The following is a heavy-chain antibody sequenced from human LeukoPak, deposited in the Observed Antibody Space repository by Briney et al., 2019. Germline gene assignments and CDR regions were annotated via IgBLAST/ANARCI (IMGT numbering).Heavy chain of an antibody. CDR2: ISGSGGGT. V-gene: IGHV3-23*01. J-gene: IGHJ4*02. D-gene: IGHD6-6*01. CDR1: GFTFSSYA. CDR3: AKEYSSSSALDY. Sequence: GGSLRPSCAASGFTFSSYAMCWVRQAPGKGLEWVSAISGSGGGTYYADSVKGRFTISRDNSKNTLYLQMNSLRAEDTAVYYCAKEYSSSSALDYWGQGTLVTVSS.